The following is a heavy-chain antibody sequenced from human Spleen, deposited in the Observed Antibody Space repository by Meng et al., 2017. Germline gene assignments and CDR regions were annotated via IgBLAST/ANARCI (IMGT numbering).Heavy chain of an antibody. J-gene: IGHJ4*02. D-gene: IGHD4-17*01. CDR3: ATETTALSGLDY. CDR1: GYTFTSYA. V-gene: IGHV1-3*01. CDR2: INAGNGNT. Sequence: VPLVQSGAEVKKPGASVKVSCKASGYTFTSYAMHWVRQAPGQRLEWMGWINAGNGNTKYSQKFQGRVTITRDTSASTAYMELSSLRSEDTAVYYCATETTALSGLDYWGQGTLVTVSS.